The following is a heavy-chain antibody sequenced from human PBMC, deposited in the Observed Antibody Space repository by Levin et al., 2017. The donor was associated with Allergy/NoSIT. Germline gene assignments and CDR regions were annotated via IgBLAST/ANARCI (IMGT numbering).Heavy chain of an antibody. V-gene: IGHV3-9*01. D-gene: IGHD2-15*01. Sequence: SLKISCAASGFSFDDYAMHWVRQPPGKGPEWVSGIRWSSGVIGYADSVRGRFTISRDNAENSLYLQMNGLRPEDTAFYYCAKGSHSGAFRPIYFFDNWGQGALVTVSS. CDR3: AKGSHSGAFRPIYFFDN. CDR2: IRWSSGVI. J-gene: IGHJ4*02. CDR1: GFSFDDYA.